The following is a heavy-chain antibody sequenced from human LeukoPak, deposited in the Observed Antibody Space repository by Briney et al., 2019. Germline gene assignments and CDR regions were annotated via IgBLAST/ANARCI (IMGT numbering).Heavy chain of an antibody. CDR1: GFTFSSYA. CDR3: AKDLKGYYGSGSYPH. Sequence: GGSLRLSCAASGFTFSSYAMSWVRQAPGKGLEWVSAISGSGGSTFYTDSVKGRFTISRDNSKNTLYLQMNSLRAEDTAVYYCAKDLKGYYGSGSYPHWGQGTLVTVSS. V-gene: IGHV3-23*01. D-gene: IGHD3-10*01. CDR2: ISGSGGST. J-gene: IGHJ4*02.